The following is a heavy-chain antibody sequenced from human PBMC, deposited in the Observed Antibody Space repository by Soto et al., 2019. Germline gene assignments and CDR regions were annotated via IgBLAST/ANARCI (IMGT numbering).Heavy chain of an antibody. CDR3: ARRYDSSGYYSLNWFDP. CDR2: IYPGDSDT. V-gene: IGHV5-51*01. J-gene: IGHJ5*02. CDR1: GYSFTSYW. D-gene: IGHD3-22*01. Sequence: GESLKISCKGSGYSFTSYWIGWVRQMPGKGLEWMGIIYPGDSDTRYSPSFQGQVTISADKSISTAYLQWSSLKASDTAMYYCARRYDSSGYYSLNWFDPWGQGTLVTAPQ.